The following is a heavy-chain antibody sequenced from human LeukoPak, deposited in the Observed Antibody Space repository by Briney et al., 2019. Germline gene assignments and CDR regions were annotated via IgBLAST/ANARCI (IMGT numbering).Heavy chain of an antibody. V-gene: IGHV1-2*02. CDR3: ARAADTAMVRGDY. D-gene: IGHD5-18*01. J-gene: IGHJ4*02. CDR1: GYTFTGYY. CDR2: INPNSDGT. Sequence: ASVKVSCKASGYTFTGYYMHWVRQAPGQGLEWMGWINPNSDGTNYAQKFQGRVTMTRDTSISTAYMELSRLRSDDTAVYYCARAADTAMVRGDYWGQGTLVTVSS.